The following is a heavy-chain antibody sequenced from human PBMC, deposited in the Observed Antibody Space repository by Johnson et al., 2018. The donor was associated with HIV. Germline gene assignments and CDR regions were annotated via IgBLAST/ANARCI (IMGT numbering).Heavy chain of an antibody. D-gene: IGHD3-10*01. CDR2: IHYDGSNK. CDR3: AKGGRVDAFAI. V-gene: IGHV3-30*02. Sequence: QVQLVESGGGVVQPGRSLRLSCAASGFTFSSYGMHWVRQAPGKGLEWVAFIHYDGSNKYYADSVKGRFTISRDNSKNTLYLQMNSRRAEETAVYYCAKGGRVDAFAIWGQGTMVTISS. CDR1: GFTFSSYG. J-gene: IGHJ3*02.